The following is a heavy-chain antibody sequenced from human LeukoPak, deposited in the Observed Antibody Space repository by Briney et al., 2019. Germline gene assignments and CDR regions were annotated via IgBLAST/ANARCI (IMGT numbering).Heavy chain of an antibody. CDR1: GGSISSYY. V-gene: IGHV4-59*01. CDR2: IYYSGST. Sequence: PSETLSLTCTVSGGSISSYYWSWGRQPPGMGLGWIGYIYYSGSTNYNPSVKTRVTIPVAPPNNQFSLQLGSVTAADTAVYYCARYGGYGHYWGQGTLITVSS. J-gene: IGHJ4*02. D-gene: IGHD5-12*01. CDR3: ARYGGYGHY.